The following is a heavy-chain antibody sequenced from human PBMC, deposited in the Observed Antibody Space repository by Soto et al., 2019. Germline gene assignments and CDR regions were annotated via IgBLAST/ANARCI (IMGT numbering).Heavy chain of an antibody. CDR1: CGSIISSSYY. Sequence: PSETLSLTCTFSCGSIISSSYYWGWIRQPPGKGLEWIGSIYYSGSTYYNPSLKSRVTISVDTSKNQFSLKLSSVTAADTAVYYCARGYCSGGSCYRYWGQGSQVTVSS. CDR3: ARGYCSGGSCYRY. CDR2: IYYSGST. J-gene: IGHJ4*02. V-gene: IGHV4-39*01. D-gene: IGHD2-15*01.